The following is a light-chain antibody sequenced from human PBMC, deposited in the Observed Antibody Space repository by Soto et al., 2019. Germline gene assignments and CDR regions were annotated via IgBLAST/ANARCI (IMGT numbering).Light chain of an antibody. Sequence: DIQMTQSPSSLSASVGDRVTITCRASQSIDPYVNWYQQKPGKAPKLLIHTASTLHSGVPSRFSGSGYGTDFTLTISSLQPEDFATYYCQQTHSTPPLTFGQGTKV. CDR3: QQTHSTPPLT. CDR1: QSIDPY. J-gene: IGKJ1*01. CDR2: TAS. V-gene: IGKV1-39*01.